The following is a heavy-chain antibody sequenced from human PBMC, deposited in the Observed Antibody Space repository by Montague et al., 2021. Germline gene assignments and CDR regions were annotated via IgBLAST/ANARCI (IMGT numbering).Heavy chain of an antibody. CDR3: ARGWQKRFDP. CDR1: GDSVCSNKPR. J-gene: IGHJ5*02. CDR2: TYYRSKWYN. D-gene: IGHD5-24*01. Sequence: CAISGDSVCSNKPRRNSNRQSPSRRPAWLGRTYYRSKWYNEYAISVRSRITVNPDTSKNQFSLLLNSVTPEDTAVYYCARGWQKRFDPWGQGTLVTVSS. V-gene: IGHV6-1*01.